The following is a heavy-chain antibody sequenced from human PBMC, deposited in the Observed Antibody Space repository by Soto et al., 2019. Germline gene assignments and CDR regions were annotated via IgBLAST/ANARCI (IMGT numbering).Heavy chain of an antibody. D-gene: IGHD2-15*01. CDR2: INPSGGST. Sequence: VASVKVSCKASGYTFTSYYMHWVRQAPGQGLEWMGIINPSGGSTSYAQKFQGRVTMTRDTSTSTVYMELSSLRSEDTAVYYCARDPCSGGSCYLNWFDPWGQGTLVTVSS. J-gene: IGHJ5*02. CDR1: GYTFTSYY. V-gene: IGHV1-46*01. CDR3: ARDPCSGGSCYLNWFDP.